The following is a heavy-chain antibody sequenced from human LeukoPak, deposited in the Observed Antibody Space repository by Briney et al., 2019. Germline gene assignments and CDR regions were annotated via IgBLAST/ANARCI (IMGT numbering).Heavy chain of an antibody. D-gene: IGHD6-13*01. CDR1: GGSISSYY. CDR3: ARAQQLVEADHYYYYMDV. J-gene: IGHJ6*03. CDR2: IYYSGST. V-gene: IGHV4-59*01. Sequence: SETLSITCTVSGGSISSYYWSWIRQPPGKGLEWIGYIYYSGSTNYNPSLKSLVTISVDTSKNQFSLKLSSVTAADTAVYYCARAQQLVEADHYYYYMDVWGKGTTVTISS.